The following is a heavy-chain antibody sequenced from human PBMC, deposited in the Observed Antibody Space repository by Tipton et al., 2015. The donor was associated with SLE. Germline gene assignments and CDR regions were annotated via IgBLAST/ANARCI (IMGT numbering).Heavy chain of an antibody. J-gene: IGHJ2*01. CDR3: AGRAVAGTTWYFDL. D-gene: IGHD6-19*01. Sequence: SLRLSCSASGFTFSSYAMHWVRQAPGKGLEYVSAIYSGGSTYYADSVKGRFTISRDNSKNTLYLQMNSLRAEDTAVYYCAGRAVAGTTWYFDLWGRGTLVTVSS. CDR2: IYSGGST. V-gene: IGHV3-64*04. CDR1: GFTFSSYA.